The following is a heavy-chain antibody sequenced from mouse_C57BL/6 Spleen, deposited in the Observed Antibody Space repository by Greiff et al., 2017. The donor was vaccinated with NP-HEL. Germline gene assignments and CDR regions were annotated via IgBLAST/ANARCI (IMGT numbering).Heavy chain of an antibody. V-gene: IGHV1-47*01. CDR3: AIIFYDSTEEYFDV. J-gene: IGHJ1*03. Sequence: LQESGAELVKPGASVKMSCKASGYTFTTYPIEWMKQNHGKSLEWIGNFHPYNDDTKYNEKFKGKATLTVEKSSSTVYLELSRLTSDDSAVYYCAIIFYDSTEEYFDVWGTGTTVTVSS. D-gene: IGHD2-4*01. CDR2: FHPYNDDT. CDR1: GYTFTTYP.